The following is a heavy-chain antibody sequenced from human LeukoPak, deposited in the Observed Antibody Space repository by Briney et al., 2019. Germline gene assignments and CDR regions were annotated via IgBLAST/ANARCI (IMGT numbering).Heavy chain of an antibody. CDR2: ISYDGSNK. V-gene: IGHV3-30-3*01. CDR3: ARGGYNYGYDGYYFDY. CDR1: GFTFSSYA. Sequence: GGSLRLSCAASGFTFSSYAMHWVRQAPGKGLEWVAVISYDGSNKYYADSVKGRFTISRDNSKNTLYLQMNSLRAEDTAVYYCARGGYNYGYDGYYFDYWGQGTLVTVSS. D-gene: IGHD5-18*01. J-gene: IGHJ4*02.